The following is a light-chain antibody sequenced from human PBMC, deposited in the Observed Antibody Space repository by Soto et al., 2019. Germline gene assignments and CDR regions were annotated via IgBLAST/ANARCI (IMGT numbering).Light chain of an antibody. CDR2: EGS. Sequence: DIVLTQSPATLSLSPGQTATLSCRASQSVSSYLAWYQQKAGQAPRLLIYEGSNRATGIPTRFSGSGSGTDFTLTISGLEPEDFAVYYCQQYNNWPTFGQGTKVDIK. CDR1: QSVSSY. CDR3: QQYNNWPT. J-gene: IGKJ1*01. V-gene: IGKV3-11*01.